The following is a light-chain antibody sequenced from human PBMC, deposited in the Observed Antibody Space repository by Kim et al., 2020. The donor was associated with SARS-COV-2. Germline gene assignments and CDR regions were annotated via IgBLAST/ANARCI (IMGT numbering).Light chain of an antibody. J-gene: IGLJ2*01. CDR1: ALPKQY. V-gene: IGLV3-25*03. Sequence: PGQTARITCSGEALPKQYAYWYQQKPGQAPVLVIYKDSERPSGIPERFSGSSSGTTVTLTISGVQAEDEADYYCQSADSSGTFYVVFGGGTQLTVL. CDR2: KDS. CDR3: QSADSSGTFYVV.